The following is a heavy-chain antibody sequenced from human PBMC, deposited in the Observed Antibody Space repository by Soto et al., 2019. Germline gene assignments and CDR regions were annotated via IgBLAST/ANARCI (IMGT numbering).Heavy chain of an antibody. D-gene: IGHD2-15*01. J-gene: IGHJ6*02. V-gene: IGHV1-46*01. CDR2: INPSGGST. CDR1: GYTFTSYY. Sequence: ASVKVSCKASGYTFTSYYMHWVRQAPGQGLEWMGIINPSGGSTSYAQKYQGRVTMTRDTSTSTVYMEQSSLRSENTAVYYSASYWDFSGGSCYSYYYYYGMDVWGQGTTVTVSS. CDR3: ASYWDFSGGSCYSYYYYYGMDV.